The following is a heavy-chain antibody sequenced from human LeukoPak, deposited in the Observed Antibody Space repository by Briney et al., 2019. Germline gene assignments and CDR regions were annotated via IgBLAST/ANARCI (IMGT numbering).Heavy chain of an antibody. CDR1: GFTFSNYA. Sequence: SGGSLRLSCAASGFTFSNYAMSWVRQAPGKGLEWVSTLSGTGGSTYYADSVKGRFTISRDNSKNTLYLQVSSLRAEDTAVYYCARGQSIVVVVAASGFWGQGTLVTVSS. CDR3: ARGQSIVVVVAASGF. D-gene: IGHD2-15*01. CDR2: LSGTGGST. J-gene: IGHJ4*02. V-gene: IGHV3-23*01.